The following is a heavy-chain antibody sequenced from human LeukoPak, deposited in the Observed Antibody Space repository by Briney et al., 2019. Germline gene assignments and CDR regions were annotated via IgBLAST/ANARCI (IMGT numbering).Heavy chain of an antibody. CDR1: GFTFSSYE. V-gene: IGHV3-48*03. CDR2: ISSSGSTI. Sequence: GGSLRLSCAASGFTFSSYEMNWVRQAPGKGLEWVSYISSSGSTIYYADSVKGRFTISRDNAKNSLYLQMNSLRAEDTAVYYCARDPSQIQYCTNGVCYMNWFDPWGQGTLVTVSS. J-gene: IGHJ5*02. CDR3: ARDPSQIQYCTNGVCYMNWFDP. D-gene: IGHD2-8*01.